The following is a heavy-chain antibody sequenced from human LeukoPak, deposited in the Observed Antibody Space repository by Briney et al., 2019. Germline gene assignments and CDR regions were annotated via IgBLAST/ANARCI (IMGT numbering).Heavy chain of an antibody. V-gene: IGHV3-21*01. CDR3: AREFEYRTSGAGY. CDR2: MSINSGLK. CDR1: GFTFSSYS. Sequence: PGGSLRLSCAASGFTFSSYSMNWVRQAPGKGLEWVSSMSINSGLKYHADSVKGRFTISGDNAKSSLYLQMNSLRAEDTAVYYCAREFEYRTSGAGYWGQGTLVTVSS. D-gene: IGHD6-6*01. J-gene: IGHJ4*02.